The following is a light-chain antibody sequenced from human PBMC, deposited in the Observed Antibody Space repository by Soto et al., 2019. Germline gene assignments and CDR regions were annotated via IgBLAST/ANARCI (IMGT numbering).Light chain of an antibody. V-gene: IGLV2-14*01. Sequence: QSALTQPASVSGSPGQSITISCTGTSSDVGGYNYVSWYQQNPGKAPKLMIYEVSNRPSGVSHRFSGSKSGNTASLTISGLQAEDEADYYCSSYTSSSTSFGTGTKVNVL. CDR1: SSDVGGYNY. CDR2: EVS. J-gene: IGLJ1*01. CDR3: SSYTSSSTS.